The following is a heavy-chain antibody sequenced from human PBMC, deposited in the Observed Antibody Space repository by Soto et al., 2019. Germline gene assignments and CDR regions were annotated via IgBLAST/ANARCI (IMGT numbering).Heavy chain of an antibody. CDR1: GGSISSYY. V-gene: IGHV4-59*01. J-gene: IGHJ3*02. CDR3: GREVGGAHAFDI. Sequence: SETLSLTCTVSGGSISSYYWSWIRQPPGKGLEWIGYIYYSGSTNYNPSLKSRVTISVDTSKNQFSLKLSSVTAADTAVYYCGREVGGAHAFDIWGQGTMVTVS. D-gene: IGHD2-15*01. CDR2: IYYSGST.